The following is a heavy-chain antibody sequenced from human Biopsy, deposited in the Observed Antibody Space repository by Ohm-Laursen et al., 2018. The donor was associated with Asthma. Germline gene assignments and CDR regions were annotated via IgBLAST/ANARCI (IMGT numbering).Heavy chain of an antibody. CDR3: ARTYYDFLTGQVKDVFGV. CDR1: GYNLISFA. D-gene: IGHD3-9*01. Sequence: EASETASCKASGYNLISFATHWVRQAPGQRLEWMGWVNTGNGDTKYSQKFQGRVTITRDTSASTAYMELRSLRSEDTATYYCARTYYDFLTGQVKDVFGVWGHGTMVTVSS. J-gene: IGHJ3*01. CDR2: VNTGNGDT. V-gene: IGHV1-3*04.